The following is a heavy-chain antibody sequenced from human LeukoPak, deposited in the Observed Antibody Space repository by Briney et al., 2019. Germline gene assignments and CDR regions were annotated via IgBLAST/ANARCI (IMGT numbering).Heavy chain of an antibody. CDR1: GFTFSSYA. CDR3: AKGPYYYDSSDGEMDAFDI. CDR2: ISGSGGST. D-gene: IGHD3-22*01. V-gene: IGHV3-23*01. Sequence: GGSLRLSCAASGFTFSSYAMSWVRQAPGKGLEWVSAISGSGGSTYYADSVKGRFTISRDNSKNTLYLQMNSLRAEDTAVYYCAKGPYYYDSSDGEMDAFDIWGQGTMVTVSS. J-gene: IGHJ3*02.